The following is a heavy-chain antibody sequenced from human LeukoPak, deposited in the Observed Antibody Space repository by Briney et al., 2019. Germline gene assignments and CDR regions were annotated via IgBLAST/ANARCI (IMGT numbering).Heavy chain of an antibody. Sequence: GGSLRLSCAASGFTFDDYGMSWVRQAPGKGLEWVFGINWTGGSTGYADSVKGRFTIPRDNAKNSLYLQMNSLRAEDTALYYCARLDYYGSGSYYNDYYYYMDVWGKGTTVTVSS. D-gene: IGHD3-10*01. CDR2: INWTGGST. V-gene: IGHV3-20*04. J-gene: IGHJ6*03. CDR3: ARLDYYGSGSYYNDYYYYMDV. CDR1: GFTFDDYG.